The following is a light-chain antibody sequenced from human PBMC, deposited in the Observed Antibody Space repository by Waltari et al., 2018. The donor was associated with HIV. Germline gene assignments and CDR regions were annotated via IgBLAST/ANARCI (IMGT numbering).Light chain of an antibody. CDR2: EVS. CDR1: RSDVGCYNY. CDR3: SSYTSSSTWV. Sequence: QSALTQPASVSGSPGQSITISCTGTRSDVGCYNYVSWYQQHPGKAPKLMIYEVSNRPSGVSNRFSGSKSGNTAPLTISGLQAEDEADYYCSSYTSSSTWVFGGGTKLTVL. V-gene: IGLV2-14*01. J-gene: IGLJ3*02.